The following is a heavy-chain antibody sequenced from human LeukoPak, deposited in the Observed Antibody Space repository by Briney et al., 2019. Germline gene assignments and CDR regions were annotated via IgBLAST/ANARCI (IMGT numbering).Heavy chain of an antibody. Sequence: ASVKVSCKASGYTFTGYYMHWVRQAPGKGLEWMGGFDPEDGETIYAQKFQGRVTMTEDTSTDTAYMELSSLRSEDTAVYYCATYYYGSGSYFGYWGQGTLVTVSS. CDR3: ATYYYGSGSYFGY. V-gene: IGHV1-24*01. CDR1: GYTFTGYY. D-gene: IGHD3-10*01. J-gene: IGHJ4*02. CDR2: FDPEDGET.